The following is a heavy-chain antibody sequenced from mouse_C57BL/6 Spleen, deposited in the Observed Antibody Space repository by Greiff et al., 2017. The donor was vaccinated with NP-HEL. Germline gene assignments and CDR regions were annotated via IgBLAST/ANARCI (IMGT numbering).Heavy chain of an antibody. CDR2: IDPETGGT. D-gene: IGHD1-1*01. J-gene: IGHJ2*01. CDR3: TRDYGSFDY. V-gene: IGHV1-15*01. Sequence: QVQLQQSGAELVRPGASVTLSCKASGYTFTDYEMHWVKQTPVHGLEWIGAIDPETGGTAYNQKFKGKAILTADKSSITAYMELRSLTSEDSAVYYCTRDYGSFDYWGQGTTLTVSS. CDR1: GYTFTDYE.